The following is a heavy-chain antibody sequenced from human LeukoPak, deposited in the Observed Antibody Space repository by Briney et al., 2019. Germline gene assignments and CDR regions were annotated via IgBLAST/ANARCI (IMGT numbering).Heavy chain of an antibody. Sequence: GGSLRLSCATSGFTFVDYGLSWVRRAPGKGLEWLCAINYNGAITDYANSVKGRFTISRDNAKNSLYLRMDSLRAEDTALYYCARDRLGPSFSVSHFDLWGQGTLVTVSS. CDR1: GFTFVDYG. CDR3: ARDRLGPSFSVSHFDL. D-gene: IGHD3-3*02. V-gene: IGHV3-20*04. CDR2: INYNGAIT. J-gene: IGHJ4*02.